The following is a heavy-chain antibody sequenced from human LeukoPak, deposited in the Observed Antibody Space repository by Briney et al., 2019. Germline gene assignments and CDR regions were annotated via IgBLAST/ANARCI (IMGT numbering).Heavy chain of an antibody. D-gene: IGHD3-10*01. J-gene: IGHJ4*02. Sequence: ASVKVSCKSSGYTFTRYGVSWVGQAPGQGLEWMGWISPHNGNRDYAQKFKDRVTMTTDTSTNTLYLELRSLRPDDTAMYYCARTGYGSGSDDFDFWGQGTLVTVSS. CDR3: ARTGYGSGSDDFDF. CDR2: ISPHNGNR. CDR1: GYTFTRYG. V-gene: IGHV1-18*01.